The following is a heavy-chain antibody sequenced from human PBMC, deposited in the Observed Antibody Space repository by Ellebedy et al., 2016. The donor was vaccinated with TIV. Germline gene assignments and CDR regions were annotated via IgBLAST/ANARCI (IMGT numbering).Heavy chain of an antibody. CDR2: ISSSSSTI. D-gene: IGHD2-8*02. J-gene: IGHJ4*02. V-gene: IGHV3-11*04. CDR1: GFTVSNNY. Sequence: GESLKISXAASGFTVSNNYVSWVRQPPGKGLEWVSYISSSSSTIYYADSVKGRFTISRDNAKNSLYLQMNSLRADDTAVYYCARDRGTGSQYGWYFEPWGQGTSVTVSS. CDR3: ARDRGTGSQYGWYFEP.